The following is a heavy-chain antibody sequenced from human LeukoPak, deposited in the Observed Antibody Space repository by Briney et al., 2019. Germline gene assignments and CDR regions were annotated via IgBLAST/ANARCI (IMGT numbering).Heavy chain of an antibody. Sequence: PSETLSLTCTVSGGSISSYYWSWIRQPPGKGLEWIGYIYYSGSTNYNPSLQSRVAISVDTSKNQFSLKVSSVTAADTAVYYCAREGRVTAAGDFDYWGQGTLVTVSS. CDR2: IYYSGST. CDR3: AREGRVTAAGDFDY. J-gene: IGHJ4*02. D-gene: IGHD6-13*01. V-gene: IGHV4-59*12. CDR1: GGSISSYY.